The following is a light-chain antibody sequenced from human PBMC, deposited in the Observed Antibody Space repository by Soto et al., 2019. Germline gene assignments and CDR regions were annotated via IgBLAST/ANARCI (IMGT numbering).Light chain of an antibody. V-gene: IGKV3-20*01. J-gene: IGKJ1*01. CDR3: QQYDRSPTT. CDR2: GAS. Sequence: EIVLTQSPGTLSLSPGERATLSCRASQSVSSTYLAWYQQKPGQAPRLLIYGASSRATGIPDRFSGSGSGTDFTLIISRLEHEDFAVYYCQQYDRSPTTFGQGTKVEIK. CDR1: QSVSSTY.